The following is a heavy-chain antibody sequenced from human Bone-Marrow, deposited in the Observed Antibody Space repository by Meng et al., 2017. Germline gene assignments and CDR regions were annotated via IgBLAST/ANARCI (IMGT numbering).Heavy chain of an antibody. Sequence: EVHRGESGGGLVKPGGSLRLSCVASGFRVTDAWRSWVRQAPGKGLEWVGRINSNRDGGTTDYAAPVKGRFTISRDDSKNTLYLQMNSLITEDTGVYFCATGAAAADHWGQGTLVTVSS. V-gene: IGHV3-15*01. CDR1: GFRVTDAW. CDR3: ATGAAAADH. CDR2: INSNRDGGTT. J-gene: IGHJ4*02. D-gene: IGHD6-13*01.